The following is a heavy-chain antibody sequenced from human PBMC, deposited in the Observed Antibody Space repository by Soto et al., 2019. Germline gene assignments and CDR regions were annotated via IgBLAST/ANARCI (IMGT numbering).Heavy chain of an antibody. CDR1: GYTFTSYY. CDR3: ARERRDTALAVGVDY. CDR2: INPSGGST. Sequence: ASVKVSCKASGYTFTSYYMHWVRQAPGQGLEWMGIINPSGGSTSYAQKFQGRVTMTRDTSTSTVYMELSSLRSEDTAVYYCARERRDTALAVGVDYWGQGTLVTVSS. J-gene: IGHJ4*02. V-gene: IGHV1-46*01. D-gene: IGHD5-18*01.